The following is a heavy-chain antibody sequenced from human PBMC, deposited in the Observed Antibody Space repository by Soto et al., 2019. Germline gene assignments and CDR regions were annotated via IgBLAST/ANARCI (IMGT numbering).Heavy chain of an antibody. CDR2: IYYSGST. Sequence: ASETLSLTCTVSGGSISSGGYYWSWIRQHPGKGLEWIGYIYYSGSTYYNPSLKSRVTISVDTSKNQFSLKLSSVTAADTAVYYCANGPVYDYVWGSYRYLGYFDYWGQGTLVTVSS. D-gene: IGHD3-16*02. V-gene: IGHV4-31*03. CDR3: ANGPVYDYVWGSYRYLGYFDY. J-gene: IGHJ4*02. CDR1: GGSISSGGYY.